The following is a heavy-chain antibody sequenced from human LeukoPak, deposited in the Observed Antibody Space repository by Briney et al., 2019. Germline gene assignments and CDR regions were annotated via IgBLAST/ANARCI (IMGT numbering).Heavy chain of an antibody. J-gene: IGHJ4*02. V-gene: IGHV1-8*01. CDR1: GYTFTSYD. CDR2: MNPNSGNT. CDR3: ARYYCTNGVCSFDY. D-gene: IGHD2-8*01. Sequence: ASVNVSCTASGYTFTSYDINWVRQATGQGLEWMGWMNPNSGNTGYAQKFQGRVTMTRNTSISTAYMELSSLRSEDTAVYYCARYYCTNGVCSFDYWGQGTLVTVSS.